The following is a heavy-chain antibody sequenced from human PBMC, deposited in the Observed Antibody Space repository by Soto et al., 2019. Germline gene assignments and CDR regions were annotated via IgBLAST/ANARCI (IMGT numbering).Heavy chain of an antibody. CDR3: ASEFAVAGVDY. D-gene: IGHD6-19*01. V-gene: IGHV1-8*01. CDR2: MNPNSGNT. Sequence: QVQLVQSGAEVKKPGASVKVSCKASGYTFTSYDINWVRQATGQGLEWMGWMNPNSGNTGYAQKCQGRVTMTRNTPTSTAYMELSSLISEATAVYYGASEFAVAGVDYWGRGTLVTVSS. J-gene: IGHJ4*02. CDR1: GYTFTSYD.